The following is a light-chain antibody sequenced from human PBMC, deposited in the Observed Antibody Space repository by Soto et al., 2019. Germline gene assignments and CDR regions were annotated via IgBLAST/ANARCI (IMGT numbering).Light chain of an antibody. CDR3: QEHGGSSWT. J-gene: IGKJ1*01. CDR2: STS. Sequence: ETVVAQNRSAVSVAGGERTTLCCRASQSVSSNLAWYQQKPGQAPRLLIYSTSTRATGIPDRFSGSGSGTDFTFTCGIVVPGDLVVYYCQEHGGSSWTFGQGTKVDIK. CDR1: QSVSSN. V-gene: IGKV3D-15*01.